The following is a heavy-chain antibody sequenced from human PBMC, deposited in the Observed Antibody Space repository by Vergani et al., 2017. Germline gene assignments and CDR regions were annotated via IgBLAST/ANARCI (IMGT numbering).Heavy chain of an antibody. Sequence: QLQLQESGPGLLKPSQTLSLTCTVSGESIRSGSHYWSWIRQPAGKGPEWIGHIHTGGSTDLNPSFKSRVTVSVDTSMNQVSLKLNSVTAADTAVYYCVRTVALWFGETKDGGWFDPWGQGTLVTVTS. J-gene: IGHJ5*02. V-gene: IGHV4-61*02. CDR3: VRTVALWFGETKDGGWFDP. CDR1: GESIRSGSHY. D-gene: IGHD3-10*01. CDR2: IHTGGST.